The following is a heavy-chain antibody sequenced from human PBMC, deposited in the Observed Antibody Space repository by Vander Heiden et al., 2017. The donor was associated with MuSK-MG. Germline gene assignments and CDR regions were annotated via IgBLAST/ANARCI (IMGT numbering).Heavy chain of an antibody. CDR1: GFTFHDYA. CDR3: AKATISTSSLFRYHFDY. CDR2: ISWNSESI. Sequence: EVQLVESGGGLVQPGRSLRLSCAASGFTFHDYAMHWVRQAPGKGLEWVSGISWNSESIGYADSVKGRFTISRDNAKNSLILQMNGLRVEDTAFYFCAKATISTSSLFRYHFDYWGQGTLVTVSS. D-gene: IGHD6-13*01. V-gene: IGHV3-9*01. J-gene: IGHJ4*02.